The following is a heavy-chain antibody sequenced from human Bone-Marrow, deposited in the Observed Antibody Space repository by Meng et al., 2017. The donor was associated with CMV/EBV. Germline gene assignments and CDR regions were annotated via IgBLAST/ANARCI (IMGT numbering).Heavy chain of an antibody. V-gene: IGHV3-74*01. CDR3: WRDIVVVPAATQQLVGGDYYYYGMDV. J-gene: IGHJ6*02. CDR1: GFTFSSYW. Sequence: GGSLRLSCAASGFTFSSYWMHWVRQAPGKGLVWVSRINSDGSSTSYADSVKGRFTISRDNAKNTLYLQMNSLRAEDTAVYYCWRDIVVVPAATQQLVGGDYYYYGMDVCGQGTTVTVSS. D-gene: IGHD2-2*01. CDR2: INSDGSST.